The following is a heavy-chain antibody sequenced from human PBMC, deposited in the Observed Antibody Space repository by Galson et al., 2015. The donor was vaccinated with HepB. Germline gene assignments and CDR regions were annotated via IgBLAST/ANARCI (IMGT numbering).Heavy chain of an antibody. D-gene: IGHD1-26*01. CDR2: TYYRSKWYN. CDR1: GDSVSSNSAA. CDR3: ARGRGGGSYSGIDY. V-gene: IGHV6-1*01. J-gene: IGHJ4*02. Sequence: CAISGDSVSSNSAAWNWIRQSPSRGLEWLGRTYYRSKWYNDYAVSVKSRITINPDTSKNQFSLQLNSVTPKDTAVYYCARGRGGGSYSGIDYWGQGTLVTVSS.